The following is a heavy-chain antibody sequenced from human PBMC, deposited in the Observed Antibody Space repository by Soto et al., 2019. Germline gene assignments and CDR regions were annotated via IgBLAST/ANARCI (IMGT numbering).Heavy chain of an antibody. Sequence: SETLSLTCTVSGGSISSGGYYWSWIRQHPGKGLEWIGYIYYSGSTYYNPSLKSRVTISVDTSKNQFSLKLSSVTAADTAVYYCARDDSSGYYLVWGQGTLVTVSS. V-gene: IGHV4-31*03. D-gene: IGHD3-22*01. CDR3: ARDDSSGYYLV. CDR1: GGSISSGGYY. CDR2: IYYSGST. J-gene: IGHJ4*02.